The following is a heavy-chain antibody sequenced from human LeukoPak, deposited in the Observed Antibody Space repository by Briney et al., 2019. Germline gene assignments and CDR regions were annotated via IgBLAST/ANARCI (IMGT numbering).Heavy chain of an antibody. CDR2: IYYSGST. CDR3: ARHRDIYYGSGSYYEGGWFDP. CDR1: GGSISSYY. V-gene: IGHV4-59*08. D-gene: IGHD3-10*01. J-gene: IGHJ5*02. Sequence: SETLSLTCTVSGGSISSYYWSWIRQPPGKGLEWIGYIYYSGSTNYNPSLKSRVTISVDTSKNQFSLKLSSVTAADTAVYYCARHRDIYYGSGSYYEGGWFDPWGRGTLVTVSS.